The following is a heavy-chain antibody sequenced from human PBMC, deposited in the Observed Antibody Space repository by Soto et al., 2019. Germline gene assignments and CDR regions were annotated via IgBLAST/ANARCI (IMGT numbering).Heavy chain of an antibody. CDR2: INPNSGGT. CDR1: GYTFTGYY. D-gene: IGHD3-9*01. V-gene: IGHV1-2*04. J-gene: IGHJ2*01. CDR3: ARDYRDGANTSHYDILTGPPYWYFDL. Sequence: QVQLVQSGAEVKKPGASVKVSCKASGYTFTGYYMHWVRQAPGQGLEWMGWINPNSGGTNYAQKFQGWVTMTRDTSISTAYMELSRLRSDDTAVYYCARDYRDGANTSHYDILTGPPYWYFDLWGRGTLVTVSS.